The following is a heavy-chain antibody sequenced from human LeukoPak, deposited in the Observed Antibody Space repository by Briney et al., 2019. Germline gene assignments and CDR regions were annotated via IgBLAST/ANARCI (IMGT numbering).Heavy chain of an antibody. CDR2: ISSSGSTI. D-gene: IGHD4-17*01. Sequence: GGSLRLSCAASGFTFSSYEMNWVRQAPGKGLEWVSYISSSGSTIYYADSVKGRFTISRDNAKNSLYLQMNSLRAEDTAVYYCARVNYGDPYYFDYWGQGTLVTVSS. V-gene: IGHV3-48*03. CDR3: ARVNYGDPYYFDY. CDR1: GFTFSSYE. J-gene: IGHJ4*02.